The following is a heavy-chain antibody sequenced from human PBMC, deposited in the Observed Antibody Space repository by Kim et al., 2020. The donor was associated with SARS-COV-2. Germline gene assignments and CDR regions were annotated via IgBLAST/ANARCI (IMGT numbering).Heavy chain of an antibody. V-gene: IGHV3-30-3*01. J-gene: IGHJ6*03. D-gene: IGHD2-2*01. Sequence: GGSLRLSCAASGFTFSNYPMHWVRQAPGKGLEWVAVISYDGSNKYYADSVKGRFTISRDNSKNTLYLQMNSLRAEDTAVYYCARGGESVVPAAIYYYYYYMDVWGKGTTVTVSS. CDR1: GFTFSNYP. CDR3: ARGGESVVPAAIYYYYYYMDV. CDR2: ISYDGSNK.